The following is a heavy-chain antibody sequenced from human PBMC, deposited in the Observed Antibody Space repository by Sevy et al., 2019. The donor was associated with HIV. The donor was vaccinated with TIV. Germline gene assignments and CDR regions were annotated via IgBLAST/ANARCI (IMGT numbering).Heavy chain of an antibody. D-gene: IGHD1-26*01. CDR1: GFTFSDYY. V-gene: IGHV3-11*01. Sequence: GGSLRLSCAASGFTFSDYYMSWIRQAPGKGLEWVSYISSSGSTIYYADSVKGRFTISRVNAKNSLYLQMNSLRAEDTAVYCCASSGSRLSYYYYFHGMDFWGQGTTVTVSS. J-gene: IGHJ6*01. CDR2: ISSSGSTI. CDR3: ASSGSRLSYYYYFHGMDF.